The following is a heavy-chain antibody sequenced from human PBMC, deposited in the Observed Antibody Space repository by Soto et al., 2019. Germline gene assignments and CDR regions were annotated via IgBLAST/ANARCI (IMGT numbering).Heavy chain of an antibody. D-gene: IGHD4-17*01. CDR3: ALQRREATVTDYYYYGMDV. CDR1: GFTFSSYG. V-gene: IGHV3-30*03. J-gene: IGHJ6*02. CDR2: ISYDGSNK. Sequence: PGGSLRLSCAASGFTFSSYGMHWVRQAPGKGLEWVAVISYDGSNKYYADSVKGRFTISRDNSKNTLYLQMNSLRAEDTAVYYCALQRREATVTDYYYYGMDVWGQGTTVTVSS.